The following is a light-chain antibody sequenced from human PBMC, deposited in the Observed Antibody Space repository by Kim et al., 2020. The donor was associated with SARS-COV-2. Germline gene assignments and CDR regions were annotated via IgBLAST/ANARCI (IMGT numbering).Light chain of an antibody. CDR3: QTWDSITVV. CDR1: KLGEKY. V-gene: IGLV3-1*01. CDR2: QDT. J-gene: IGLJ2*01. Sequence: VAPGQTSSITCSGDKLGEKYACWYQQKPGQSPVLVIYQDTKRPSGIPELFSGSNSGNTATLTISGTQAMDEADYYCQTWDSITVVFGGGTQLTVL.